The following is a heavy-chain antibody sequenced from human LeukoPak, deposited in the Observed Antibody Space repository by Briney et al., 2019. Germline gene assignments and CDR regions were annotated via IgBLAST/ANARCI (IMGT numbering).Heavy chain of an antibody. J-gene: IGHJ4*02. Sequence: AGGSLRLSCAASGFTFSSYEMNWVRQAPGKGLEWVSSISSSSSYIYYADSVKGRFTISRDNAKNSLYLQMNSLRAEDTAVYYCARDRADGSGSYHDYWGQGTLVTVSS. CDR2: ISSSSSYI. D-gene: IGHD3-10*01. V-gene: IGHV3-21*01. CDR1: GFTFSSYE. CDR3: ARDRADGSGSYHDY.